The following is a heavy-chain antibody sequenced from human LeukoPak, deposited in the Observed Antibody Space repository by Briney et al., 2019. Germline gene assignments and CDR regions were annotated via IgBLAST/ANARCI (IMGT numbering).Heavy chain of an antibody. CDR2: INPNTAST. Sequence: ASVKVSCKASGYTFTDYYFHWVRQAPGQGLEWMGWINPNTASTNYAQKFLGRVTLTWDASISTAYMELNRLTSDDTAVYFCATSAGDYKAGYYYYLGVWGKGTSVTVSS. CDR1: GYTFTDYY. J-gene: IGHJ6*03. D-gene: IGHD4-17*01. V-gene: IGHV1-2*02. CDR3: ATSAGDYKAGYYYYLGV.